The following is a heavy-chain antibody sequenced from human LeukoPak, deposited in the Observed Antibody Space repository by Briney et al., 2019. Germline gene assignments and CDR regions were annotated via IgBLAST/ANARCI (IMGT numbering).Heavy chain of an antibody. D-gene: IGHD3-3*01. CDR2: IKGDGIST. CDR1: GFDFSKKW. Sequence: GGTLTPSFPASGFDFSKKWMHWVRHAPGQGLVWGSRIKGDGISTNYADSVKGRFTISRDIAKNTLYLQMHSLRSEGTGVYYCAKDHDWSIDYWGGGTRVPVSS. CDR3: AKDHDWSIDY. J-gene: IGHJ4*02. V-gene: IGHV3-74*01.